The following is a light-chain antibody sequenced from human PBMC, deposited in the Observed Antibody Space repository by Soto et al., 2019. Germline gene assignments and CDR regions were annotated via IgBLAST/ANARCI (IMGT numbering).Light chain of an antibody. CDR1: QSVLYSSNNKNY. CDR3: QEYYSTPWT. Sequence: DIVMTQSPDSLAVSLGERATINCKSSQSVLYSSNNKNYLAWYQQKPGQPPKLLIYCSSTRESGVPDRFSGSGSGTDFTLTISSLQAEDVAVYCCQEYYSTPWTFGQGTKVEIK. V-gene: IGKV4-1*01. CDR2: CSS. J-gene: IGKJ1*01.